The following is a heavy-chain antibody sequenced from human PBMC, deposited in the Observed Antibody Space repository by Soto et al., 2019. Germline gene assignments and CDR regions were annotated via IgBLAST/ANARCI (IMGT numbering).Heavy chain of an antibody. CDR2: MYHGWFL. Sequence: SVTLPLTWGVSPYATNSGYYWGWIRQSPGNSLEWIGNMYHGWFLYYNPSLKGRVTISVDTWKNRCSLNLRSVTAAATAVYYCARTVVVVVSNVPGYFDYWGQGMLVTASS. J-gene: IGHJ4*02. D-gene: IGHD2-15*01. V-gene: IGHV4-38-2*01. CDR3: ARTVVVVVSNVPGYFDY. CDR1: PYATNSGYY.